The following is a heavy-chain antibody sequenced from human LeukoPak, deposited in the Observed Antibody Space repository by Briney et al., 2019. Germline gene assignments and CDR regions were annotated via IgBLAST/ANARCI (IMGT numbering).Heavy chain of an antibody. CDR1: GGSITSYY. CDR2: IYNSGST. Sequence: SETLSLTCTVSGGSITSYYWTWIRQPPGKGLEWIGYIYNSGSTDYSPSLKSRATISADTSKNQFSLKLSSVTAADTAVCYCARWDNSGYCTYWGQGTLVTVSS. J-gene: IGHJ4*02. V-gene: IGHV4-59*01. CDR3: ARWDNSGYCTY. D-gene: IGHD3-22*01.